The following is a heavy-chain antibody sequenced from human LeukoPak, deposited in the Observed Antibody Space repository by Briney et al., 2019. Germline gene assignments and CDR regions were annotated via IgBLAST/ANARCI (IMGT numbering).Heavy chain of an antibody. CDR2: IYYSGST. CDR3: ARHRSLYEPLNWFDP. D-gene: IGHD3-16*01. Sequence: SETLSLTCTVSGGSISSGDYYWSWIRQPPGKGLEWIGYIYYSGSTNYNPSLKSRVTISVDTSKNQFSLKLSSVTAADTAVYYCARHRSLYEPLNWFDPWGQGTLVTVSS. J-gene: IGHJ5*02. CDR1: GGSISSGDYY. V-gene: IGHV4-61*08.